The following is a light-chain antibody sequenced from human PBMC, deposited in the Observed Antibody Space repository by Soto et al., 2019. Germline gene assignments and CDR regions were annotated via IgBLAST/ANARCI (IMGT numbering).Light chain of an antibody. CDR3: SSQTTSGIRV. Sequence: QSALTQPASVSGSPGQSITISCTGTSTDVGDSNHVSWYQHHPGKAPKLIIYEVSYRPSGVSNRFSGSKSAYTASLTISGLQAEDEADYYCSSQTTSGIRVFGTGTKVTVL. CDR1: STDVGDSNH. V-gene: IGLV2-14*01. J-gene: IGLJ1*01. CDR2: EVS.